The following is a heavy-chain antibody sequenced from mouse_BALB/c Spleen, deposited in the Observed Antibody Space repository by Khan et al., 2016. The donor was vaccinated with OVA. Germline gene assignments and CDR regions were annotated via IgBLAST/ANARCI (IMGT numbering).Heavy chain of an antibody. CDR3: TRDGYSPWFAY. J-gene: IGHJ3*01. CDR2: IDTENGNT. D-gene: IGHD2-3*01. Sequence: EVQLQQSGAELVRPGALVKLSCKASGFNIKDYYIHWVKQRPEQGLEWIGGIDTENGNTIYDPKFQGKASITADTSSNTAYLQLSSLTSEDTAVYYCTRDGYSPWFAYWGQGTLVTVSA. CDR1: GFNIKDYY. V-gene: IGHV14-1*02.